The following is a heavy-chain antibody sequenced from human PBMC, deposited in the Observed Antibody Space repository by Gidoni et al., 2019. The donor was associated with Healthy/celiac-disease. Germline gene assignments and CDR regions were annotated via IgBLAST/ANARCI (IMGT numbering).Heavy chain of an antibody. D-gene: IGHD1-1*01. CDR2: INHSGST. Sequence: QVQLQQWGAGLLKPSETLSLTCAVYGGSFSGYYWSWIRQPPGKGLEWIGEINHSGSTNYNPSLKSRVTISVDTSKNQFSLKLSSVTAADTAVYYCARPGRGVNDAFDIWGQGTMVTVSS. CDR1: GGSFSGYY. V-gene: IGHV4-34*01. J-gene: IGHJ3*02. CDR3: ARPGRGVNDAFDI.